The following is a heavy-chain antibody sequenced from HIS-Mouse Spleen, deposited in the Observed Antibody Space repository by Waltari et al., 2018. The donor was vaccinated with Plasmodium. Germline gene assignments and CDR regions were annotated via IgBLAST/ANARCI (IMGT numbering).Heavy chain of an antibody. Sequence: QVQLVESGGGVVQPGRSLRLSCAASGFTFSSYAMHWVRQAPGKGLEGVAVISYDGSNKYYADSVKGRVTISRDNSKNTLYLQMNSLRAEDTAVYYCARSHFRFLEWLFDYWGQGTLVTVSS. CDR2: ISYDGSNK. V-gene: IGHV3-30*04. D-gene: IGHD3-3*01. J-gene: IGHJ4*02. CDR3: ARSHFRFLEWLFDY. CDR1: GFTFSSYA.